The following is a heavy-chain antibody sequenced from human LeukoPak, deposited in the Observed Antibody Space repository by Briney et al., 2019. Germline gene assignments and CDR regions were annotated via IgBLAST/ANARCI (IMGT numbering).Heavy chain of an antibody. CDR2: IKQDGGEK. J-gene: IGHJ4*02. V-gene: IGHV3-7*01. CDR1: GFSFTTYW. Sequence: GGSLRLSCAASGFSFTTYWMSWVRQAPGKGLEWVANIKQDGGEKYYVDSVKGRFTISRDNAKNSLYLQMNSVRAEDTAVYCWARGRTLFDYWGQGTLVTVSS. D-gene: IGHD1-14*01. CDR3: ARGRTLFDY.